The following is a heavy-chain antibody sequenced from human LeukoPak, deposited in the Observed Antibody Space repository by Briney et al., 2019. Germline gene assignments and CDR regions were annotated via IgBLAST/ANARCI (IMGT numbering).Heavy chain of an antibody. CDR2: IYYSGST. D-gene: IGHD3-22*01. Sequence: SETLSLTCTVSGGSISSYYWSWIRQPPGKGLEWIGYIYYSGSTNYNPSLKSRVTISVDTSKNQFSLKLSSVTAADTAVYYCARSYDSSGYYFDYWGRGTLVTVSS. CDR3: ARSYDSSGYYFDY. V-gene: IGHV4-59*01. CDR1: GGSISSYY. J-gene: IGHJ4*02.